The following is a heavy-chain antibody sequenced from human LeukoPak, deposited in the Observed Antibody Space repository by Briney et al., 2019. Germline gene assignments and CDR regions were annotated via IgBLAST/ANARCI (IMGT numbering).Heavy chain of an antibody. J-gene: IGHJ3*02. CDR3: AKDLVRGVIANAPGAFDI. V-gene: IGHV3-23*01. CDR1: GFTFSSYA. CDR2: ISGSGGST. D-gene: IGHD3-10*01. Sequence: GGSLRLSCAASGFTFSSYAMSWVRQAPGKGLEWVSAISGSGGSTYYADSVKGRFTISRDNSKNTLYLQMNSLRAEDTAVYYCAKDLVRGVIANAPGAFDIWGQGTMVTVSS.